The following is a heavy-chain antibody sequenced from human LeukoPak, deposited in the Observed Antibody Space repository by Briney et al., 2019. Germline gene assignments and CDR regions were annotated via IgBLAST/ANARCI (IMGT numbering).Heavy chain of an antibody. CDR1: GFTFSSFS. J-gene: IGHJ6*02. V-gene: IGHV3-30*03. D-gene: IGHD3-9*01. CDR2: ISYDGSNK. CDR3: ARDTGPSYYDILTGYYKGMDV. Sequence: GGSLRLSCAATGFTFSSFSMHWVRQAPGKGLEWVAVISYDGSNKYYADSVKGRFTISRDNSKNTLYLQMNSLRAEDTAVYYCARDTGPSYYDILTGYYKGMDVWGQGTTVTVSS.